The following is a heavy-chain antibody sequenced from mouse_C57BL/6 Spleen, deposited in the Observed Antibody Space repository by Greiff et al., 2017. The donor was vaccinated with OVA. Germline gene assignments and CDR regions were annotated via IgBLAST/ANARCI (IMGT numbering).Heavy chain of an antibody. J-gene: IGHJ2*01. Sequence: VQRVESGAELVRPGASVTLSCKASGYTFTDYEMHWVKQTPVHGLEWIGAIDPETGGTAYNQKFKGKAILTADKSSSTAYMELRSLTSEDSAVYYCTRGGDGYYYFDYWGQGTTLTVSS. CDR2: IDPETGGT. V-gene: IGHV1-15*01. CDR3: TRGGDGYYYFDY. D-gene: IGHD2-3*01. CDR1: GYTFTDYE.